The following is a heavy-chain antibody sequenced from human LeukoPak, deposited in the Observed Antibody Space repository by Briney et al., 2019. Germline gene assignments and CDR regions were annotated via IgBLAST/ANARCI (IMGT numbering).Heavy chain of an antibody. V-gene: IGHV4-39*01. CDR1: GGSISSGDYY. CDR2: IYSGGMT. Sequence: PSETLSLTCTVTGGSISSGDYYWSWIRQPPGKGLEWIASIYSGGMTFYNPSLKSRLTISADTPRNHFSLRLTSVTAADTALYFCARHFDFPTAYFDSWGQGSLVSVSS. J-gene: IGHJ4*02. CDR3: ARHFDFPTAYFDS.